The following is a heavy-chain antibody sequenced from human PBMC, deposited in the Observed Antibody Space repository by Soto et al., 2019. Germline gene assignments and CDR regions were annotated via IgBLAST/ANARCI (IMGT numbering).Heavy chain of an antibody. D-gene: IGHD6-13*01. J-gene: IGHJ3*02. CDR1: GFTFSSYG. CDR2: ISYDGSNK. V-gene: IGHV3-30*03. Sequence: ESGGGVVQAGRSLRLSCAASGFTFSSYGMHWVRQAPGKGLEWVAVISYDGSNKYYADSVKGRFTISRDNSKNTLYLQMNSLRAEDTAVYYCAILSSSWHAFDIWGQGTMVTVSS. CDR3: AILSSSWHAFDI.